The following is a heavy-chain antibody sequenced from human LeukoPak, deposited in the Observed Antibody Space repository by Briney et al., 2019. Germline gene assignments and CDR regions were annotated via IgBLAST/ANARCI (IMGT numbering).Heavy chain of an antibody. J-gene: IGHJ4*02. Sequence: SETLSLTCTVSGGSISSGGYYWGWIRQPPGKGLEWIGSIYYSGSTYYNPSLKSRVTISVDTSKNQFSLKLSSVTAADTAVYYCARENSSGWYRNYFDYWGQGTLVTVSS. V-gene: IGHV4-39*07. CDR2: IYYSGST. D-gene: IGHD6-19*01. CDR3: ARENSSGWYRNYFDY. CDR1: GGSISSGGYY.